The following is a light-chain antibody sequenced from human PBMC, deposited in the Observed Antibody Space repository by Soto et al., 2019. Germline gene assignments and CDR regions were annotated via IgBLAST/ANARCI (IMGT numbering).Light chain of an antibody. V-gene: IGLV3-21*04. J-gene: IGLJ2*01. CDR3: QVWDSSSDHRV. Sequence: SYELTQPPSVSVAPGKTARITCGGNNIGSKSVHWHQQKPGQASVLVIYYDTDRPSGIPERFSGSNSGNTATLTISRVEAEDEADYYCQVWDSSSDHRVFGGGTKLTVL. CDR1: NIGSKS. CDR2: YDT.